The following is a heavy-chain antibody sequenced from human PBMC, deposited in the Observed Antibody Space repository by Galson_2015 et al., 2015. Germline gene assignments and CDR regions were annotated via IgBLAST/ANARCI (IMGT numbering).Heavy chain of an antibody. Sequence: SVKVSCKASGYTFTSYDINWVRQATGQGLEWMGWMNPNSGNTGYAQKFQGRVTMTRNTSISTAYMELSSLRSEDTAVYYCAGEEYYYDPFDIWGQGTMVTVSS. V-gene: IGHV1-8*01. J-gene: IGHJ3*02. D-gene: IGHD3-10*01. CDR2: MNPNSGNT. CDR3: AGEEYYYDPFDI. CDR1: GYTFTSYD.